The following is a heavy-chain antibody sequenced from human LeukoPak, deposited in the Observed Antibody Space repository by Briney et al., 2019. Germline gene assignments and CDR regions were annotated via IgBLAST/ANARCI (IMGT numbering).Heavy chain of an antibody. CDR3: ARPTYCGSNCYFNVDS. CDR2: INPNSGVT. CDR1: GYTFATCF. Sequence: ASVKVFCKTSGYTFATCFMHWVRQAPGRGLEWMGYINPNSGVTNYAQKFRGRVTMTWDTSISTAYIELSGLTSDDTAIYYCARPTYCGSNCYFNVDSWGQGTLVTVSS. J-gene: IGHJ5*01. D-gene: IGHD2-21*02. V-gene: IGHV1-2*02.